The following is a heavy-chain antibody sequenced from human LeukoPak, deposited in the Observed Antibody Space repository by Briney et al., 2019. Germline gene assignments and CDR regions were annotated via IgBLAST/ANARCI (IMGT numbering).Heavy chain of an antibody. CDR3: ARHIRTTQTGAVDY. D-gene: IGHD1-1*01. V-gene: IGHV4-39*01. CDR2: IYYSGNT. CDR1: GGSISSSSYY. J-gene: IGHJ4*02. Sequence: SETLSLTCTVSGGSISSSSYYWGWIRQPPGKGLEWIGSIYYSGNTYCNPSLKSRVTISVDTSKNQFSLKLSSVTAADTAVYYSARHIRTTQTGAVDYWGQGTLVTVSS.